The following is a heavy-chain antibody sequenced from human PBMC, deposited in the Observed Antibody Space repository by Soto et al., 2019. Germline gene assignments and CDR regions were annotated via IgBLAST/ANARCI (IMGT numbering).Heavy chain of an antibody. Sequence: SETLSLTCTVSGCSISSYYWSWIRQPTGKGLEWIGYIYYSGSTNYNPSLKSRVTISVDTSKNQFSLRLSSVTAADTAVYYCARKVMIVGYSNWFDPWGQGTLVTVSS. CDR3: ARKVMIVGYSNWFDP. CDR1: GCSISSYY. CDR2: IYYSGST. J-gene: IGHJ5*02. D-gene: IGHD3-22*01. V-gene: IGHV4-59*01.